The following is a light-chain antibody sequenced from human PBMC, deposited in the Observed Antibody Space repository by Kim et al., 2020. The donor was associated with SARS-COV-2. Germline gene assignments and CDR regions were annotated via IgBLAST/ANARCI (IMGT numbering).Light chain of an antibody. Sequence: ALGQTVRITRQGDSLRRDYASWFQQKPGQAPLLVIYGKGNRPSGIPDRFSGSNSGDTASLTITGAQAEDEADYYCNSRDTSGYRVVFGGGTKLTVL. V-gene: IGLV3-19*01. J-gene: IGLJ2*01. CDR1: SLRRDY. CDR3: NSRDTSGYRVV. CDR2: GKG.